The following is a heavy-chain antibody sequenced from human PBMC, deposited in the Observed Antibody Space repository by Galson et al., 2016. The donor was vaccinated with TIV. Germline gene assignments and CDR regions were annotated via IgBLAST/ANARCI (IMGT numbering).Heavy chain of an antibody. CDR2: ISGSGSIT. V-gene: IGHV3-23*01. Sequence: SLRLSCAASGFTFDYFAMSWVRQAPGKGLEWVSGISGSGSITYFADSVKGRFSISRDSSKNTLYLQLHSLRVEDTAVYYCAKRKNYGGDAFENWGLGTMVTVSS. CDR1: GFTFDYFA. D-gene: IGHD4-23*01. CDR3: AKRKNYGGDAFEN. J-gene: IGHJ3*02.